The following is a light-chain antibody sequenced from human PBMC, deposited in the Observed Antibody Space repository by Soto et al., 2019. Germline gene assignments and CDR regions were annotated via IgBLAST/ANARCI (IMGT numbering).Light chain of an antibody. CDR3: QQRNNWPLT. CDR2: DAS. V-gene: IGKV3-11*01. J-gene: IGKJ4*01. CDR1: QSVSSY. Sequence: EIVLTQSPATLSLSPGERATLSCRASQSVSSYLVWYQQKPGQAPRLLIYDASNRATGIPARFSGSGSGTDFTLTISSLEPEHFAVYYCQQRNNWPLTFGGGTKVEIK.